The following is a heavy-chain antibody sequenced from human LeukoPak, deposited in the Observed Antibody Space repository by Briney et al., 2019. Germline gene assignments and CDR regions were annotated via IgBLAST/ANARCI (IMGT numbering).Heavy chain of an antibody. CDR1: GFTFSSYW. CDR3: ARRQGSYFDTSGYYYG. CDR2: IKQDGSEK. Sequence: GGSLRLSCAASGFTFSSYWMSWVRQAPGKGLEWVANIKQDGSEKYYVDSVKGRFTISRDNAKNSLYLQMNSLRAEDPAVYYCARRQGSYFDTSGYYYGWGQGTLVTVSS. J-gene: IGHJ4*02. D-gene: IGHD3-22*01. V-gene: IGHV3-7*01.